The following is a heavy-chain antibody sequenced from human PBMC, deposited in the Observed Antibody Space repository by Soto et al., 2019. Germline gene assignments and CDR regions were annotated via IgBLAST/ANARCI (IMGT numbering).Heavy chain of an antibody. D-gene: IGHD5-18*01. CDR2: MYHSGST. V-gene: IGHV4-30-2*01. Sequence: SETLSLTCAVSGGSISSGGYSWSWIRQPPGKGLEWIGYMYHSGSTYYNPSLKSRVTISIDRSKNQFSLKLSSVTAADTAVYYCARASNKRGYSYGPDFWGQGILVTVSS. J-gene: IGHJ4*02. CDR3: ARASNKRGYSYGPDF. CDR1: GGSISSGGYS.